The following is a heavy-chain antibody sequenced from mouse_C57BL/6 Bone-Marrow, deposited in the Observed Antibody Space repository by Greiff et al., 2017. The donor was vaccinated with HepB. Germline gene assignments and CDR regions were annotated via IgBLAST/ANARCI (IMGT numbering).Heavy chain of an antibody. J-gene: IGHJ4*01. D-gene: IGHD1-1*01. Sequence: QVTLKESGPGILQSSQTLSLTCSFSGFSLSTSGMGVSWIRQPSGKGLEWLAHIYWDDDKRYNPSLKSRLTISKDTSRNQVFLKITSVDTADTATYYCARSRIYYYGSSYDYYAMDYWGQGTSVTVSS. V-gene: IGHV8-12*01. CDR3: ARSRIYYYGSSYDYYAMDY. CDR1: GFSLSTSGMG. CDR2: IYWDDDK.